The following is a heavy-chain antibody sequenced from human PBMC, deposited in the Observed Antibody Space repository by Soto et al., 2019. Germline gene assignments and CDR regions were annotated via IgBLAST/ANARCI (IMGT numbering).Heavy chain of an antibody. V-gene: IGHV1-69*13. CDR1: GATFSSSA. CDR2: IIPIFGTA. Sequence: SVKVSCKASGATFSSSAISWVRQPPGQGLEWMGGIIPIFGTANYAQTFQGRVTITADESTSTAYMELSSLRSEATAVYYCATSRGSSGSVTFQKLLKFWGQLTLVIFCS. D-gene: IGHD6-19*01. CDR3: ATSRGSSGSVTFQKLLKF. J-gene: IGHJ4*02.